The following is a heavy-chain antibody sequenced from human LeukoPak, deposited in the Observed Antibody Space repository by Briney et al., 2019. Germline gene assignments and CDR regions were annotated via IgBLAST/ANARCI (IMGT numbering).Heavy chain of an antibody. CDR2: ISGSGGST. V-gene: IGHV3-23*01. CDR3: AKDRGYYDSSGYYYWYFDL. D-gene: IGHD3-22*01. Sequence: RGSLRLSCAASGFTFSNYAMSWVRQAPGKGLEWVSAISGSGGSTYYADSMKGRSTISRDNSKNTLYLQMNSLRAEDTAVYYCAKDRGYYDSSGYYYWYFDLWGRGTLVTVSS. CDR1: GFTFSNYA. J-gene: IGHJ2*01.